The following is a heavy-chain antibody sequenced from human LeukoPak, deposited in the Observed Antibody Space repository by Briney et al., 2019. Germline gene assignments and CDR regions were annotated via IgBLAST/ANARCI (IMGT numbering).Heavy chain of an antibody. CDR1: GFTFSTYE. Sequence: PGGSLRLSCEASGFTFSTYEMNWIRQPPGKGLEWIGTIYYDGSTYYNPSLKSRVTISVDTSKNQFSLKLSSVTAADTAVYYCARINYGDYWGQGTLVTVSS. J-gene: IGHJ4*02. V-gene: IGHV4-39*07. CDR2: IYYDGST. CDR3: ARINYGDY.